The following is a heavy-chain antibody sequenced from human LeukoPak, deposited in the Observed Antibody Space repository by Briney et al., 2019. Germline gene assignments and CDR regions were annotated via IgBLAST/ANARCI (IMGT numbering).Heavy chain of an antibody. CDR1: GFTFSSYG. V-gene: IGHV3-21*01. D-gene: IGHD6-6*01. CDR3: ARGSSNIAARNNWFDP. J-gene: IGHJ5*02. CDR2: ISTSSSYI. Sequence: GGSLRLSCAASGFTFSSYGMSWVRQAPGKGLEWVSSISTSSSYIYYTDSAKGRFTISRDNAKNSLYLQMNSLRAEDTAVYYCARGSSNIAARNNWFDPWGQGTVVTVSS.